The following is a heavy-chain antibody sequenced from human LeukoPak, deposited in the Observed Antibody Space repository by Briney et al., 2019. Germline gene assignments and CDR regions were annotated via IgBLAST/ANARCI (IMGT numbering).Heavy chain of an antibody. V-gene: IGHV1-69*06. Sequence: ASVKVSCKASGGTFSSYAISWVRQAPGQGLEWMGGIIPIFGTANYAQKFQGRVTITADKSTSTAYMELRSLRSDDMAVYFCARDVGTTHFDFWGQGTLVTVSS. D-gene: IGHD5-12*01. CDR1: GGTFSSYA. CDR3: ARDVGTTHFDF. CDR2: IIPIFGTA. J-gene: IGHJ4*02.